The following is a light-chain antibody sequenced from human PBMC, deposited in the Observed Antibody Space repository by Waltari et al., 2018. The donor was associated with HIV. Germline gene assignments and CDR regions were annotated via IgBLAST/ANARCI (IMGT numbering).Light chain of an antibody. Sequence: DIQMTQSPSSLSASVGDRVTITCRASQGIRNHLAWYQQKPGKDPKRLIYAASSLQSGVPSRFSGSGSGTEFTLTISSLQPEDFVTYYCLQHNNYPFTFGPGTKVDIK. V-gene: IGKV1-17*01. CDR2: AAS. J-gene: IGKJ3*01. CDR1: QGIRNH. CDR3: LQHNNYPFT.